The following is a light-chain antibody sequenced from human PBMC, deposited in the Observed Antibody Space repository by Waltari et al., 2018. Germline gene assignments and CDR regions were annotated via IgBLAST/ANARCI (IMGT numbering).Light chain of an antibody. CDR1: SSDVESYDL. CDR2: EGI. CDR3: CSYGGSSTYV. V-gene: IGLV2-23*01. J-gene: IGLJ1*01. Sequence: QSALTQPASVSGSPGQSITISCTGTSSDVESYDLVSWYQQHPGKAPRLMIYEGIKRPSGVSKRVSGSKSAANTASLTISGLQAEDEADYYCCSYGGSSTYVFGTGTKVTVL.